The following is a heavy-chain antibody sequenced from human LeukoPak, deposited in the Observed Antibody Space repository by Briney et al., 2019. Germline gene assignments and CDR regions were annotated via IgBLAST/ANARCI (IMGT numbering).Heavy chain of an antibody. Sequence: SETLSLTCTVSGGSISSYYWSWIRQPPGKGLEWIGYIYYSGSTNYNPSLESRVTISVDTSKNQFSLKLSSVTAADTAVYYCAREKNDCSSTSCYIVYFDYWGQGTLVTVSS. CDR3: AREKNDCSSTSCYIVYFDY. CDR2: IYYSGST. D-gene: IGHD2-2*02. J-gene: IGHJ4*02. V-gene: IGHV4-59*08. CDR1: GGSISSYY.